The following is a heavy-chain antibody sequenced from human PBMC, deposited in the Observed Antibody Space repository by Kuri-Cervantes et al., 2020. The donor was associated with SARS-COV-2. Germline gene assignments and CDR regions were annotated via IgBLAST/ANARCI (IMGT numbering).Heavy chain of an antibody. CDR3: ARVARLVSYYFGY. D-gene: IGHD6-6*01. J-gene: IGHJ4*02. Sequence: SETLSLTCTVSGGSISSYYWGWIRQPPGKGLEWIGSIYHSGSTYYNPSLKSRVTISVDTSKNQFSLKLSSVTAADTAVYYCARVARLVSYYFGYWGQGTLVTVSS. CDR1: GGSISSYY. V-gene: IGHV4-38-2*02. CDR2: IYHSGST.